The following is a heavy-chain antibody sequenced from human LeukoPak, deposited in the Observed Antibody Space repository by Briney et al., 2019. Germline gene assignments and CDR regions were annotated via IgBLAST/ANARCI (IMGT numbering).Heavy chain of an antibody. CDR2: IRSKANSYAT. V-gene: IGHV3-73*01. Sequence: PGGSLKLSCAASGFTFSGSAMPWVRQASGKGLEWVGRIRSKANSYATAYAASVKGRFTISRDDSKNTAYLQMNSLKTEDTAVYYCTSLVSPTYYYGSGSYYNDYWGQGTLVTVSS. J-gene: IGHJ4*02. D-gene: IGHD3-10*01. CDR1: GFTFSGSA. CDR3: TSLVSPTYYYGSGSYYNDY.